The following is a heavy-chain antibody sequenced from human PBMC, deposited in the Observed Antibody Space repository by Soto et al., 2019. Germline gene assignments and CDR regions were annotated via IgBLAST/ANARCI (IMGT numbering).Heavy chain of an antibody. CDR2: IWYDGSNK. V-gene: IGHV3-33*01. J-gene: IGHJ5*02. D-gene: IGHD6-13*01. CDR3: ARHPERIAQIGWFDP. CDR1: GFTFSSYG. Sequence: GGSLRLSCASSGFTFSSYGMHLVRQAPGKGLEWVAVIWYDGSNKYYADSVKGRFTISRDNSKNTLYLQMNSLRAEDTAVYYCARHPERIAQIGWFDPWGQGTLVTVS.